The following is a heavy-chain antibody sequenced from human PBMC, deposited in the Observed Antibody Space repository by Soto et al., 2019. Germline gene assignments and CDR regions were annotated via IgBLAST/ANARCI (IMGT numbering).Heavy chain of an antibody. V-gene: IGHV3-74*01. CDR3: ARTQKSRAGWFDP. J-gene: IGHJ5*02. D-gene: IGHD6-6*01. CDR1: GFTFSSYW. Sequence: AGGSLRLSCAASGFTFSSYWMHWVRQAPGKGLVWVSRINSDGTTTSYADSVKGRFTISRDNAKNTLYLQMNSLRTEDAAVYYCARTQKSRAGWFDPWGQGTLVTVS. CDR2: INSDGTTT.